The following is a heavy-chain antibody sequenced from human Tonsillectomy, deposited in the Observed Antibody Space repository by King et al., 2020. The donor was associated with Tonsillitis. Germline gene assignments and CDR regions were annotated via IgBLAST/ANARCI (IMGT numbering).Heavy chain of an antibody. CDR3: AVYYDSTGYYYVHWFDP. Sequence: VQLQESGPGLVKPSPTLSLTCPVSGGSISSGDYYWSWIRQPPGKGLEWFGYIYFSGSTDSHPSLNCRVTISVETSKNQFSLNLRSVTAADTAVFYCAVYYDSTGYYYVHWFDPWGQGTLVTVSS. CDR2: IYFSGST. D-gene: IGHD3-22*01. V-gene: IGHV4-30-4*01. J-gene: IGHJ5*02. CDR1: GGSISSGDYY.